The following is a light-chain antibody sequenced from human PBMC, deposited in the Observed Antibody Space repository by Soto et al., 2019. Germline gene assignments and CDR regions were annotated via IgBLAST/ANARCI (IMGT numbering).Light chain of an antibody. V-gene: IGKV3-20*01. J-gene: IGKJ5*01. Sequence: EIVLTQSPATLSLSPGERATLSCRASQNVANYLDWYQQKPGQAPRLLIYGVSSRASGIPDRFFGSGSGTDFTLTINRLEPEDFAVYYCQQYANSPITFGQGTRLEIK. CDR1: QNVANY. CDR2: GVS. CDR3: QQYANSPIT.